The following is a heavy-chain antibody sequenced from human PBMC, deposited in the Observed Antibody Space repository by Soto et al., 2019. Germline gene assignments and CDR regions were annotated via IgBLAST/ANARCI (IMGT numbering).Heavy chain of an antibody. J-gene: IGHJ4*02. CDR2: IKKDGSEK. D-gene: IGHD1-20*01. CDR3: ARDPYNTMACD. V-gene: IGHV3-7*04. Sequence: GGSLRLSCAASGFIFSGNWMSWVRQAPGKGLEWVANIKKDGSEKRYVGSVEGRFTISRDNAKNSLYLQMNSLVVEDTATYYCARDPYNTMACDWGQGTLVTVSS. CDR1: GFIFSGNW.